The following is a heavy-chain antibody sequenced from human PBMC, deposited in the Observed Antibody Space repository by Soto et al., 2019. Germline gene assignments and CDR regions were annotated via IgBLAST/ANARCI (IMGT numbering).Heavy chain of an antibody. CDR3: AGLYCSGGSCRFDP. CDR2: IIPMFGTP. V-gene: IGHV1-69*01. Sequence: QVQLVQSGAEVKKPGSSVKVSCRSSGVSFSSYSFSWVRQAPGQGLEWMGGIIPMFGTPKYAEKFQDRVTITADGSTGSVYMELRSLRSEDTALYYCAGLYCSGGSCRFDPWGQGTLVTVSS. J-gene: IGHJ5*02. D-gene: IGHD2-15*01. CDR1: GVSFSSYS.